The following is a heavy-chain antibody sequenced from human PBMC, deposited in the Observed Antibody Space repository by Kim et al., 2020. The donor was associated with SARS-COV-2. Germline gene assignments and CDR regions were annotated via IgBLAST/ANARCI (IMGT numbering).Heavy chain of an antibody. V-gene: IGHV3-23*01. CDR3: SKKVKSAWRAFDY. D-gene: IGHD3-10*01. J-gene: IGHJ4*02. Sequence: YADPVKGRFTISRDNSKNTLYLQMNSLRAEDTAVYYCSKKVKSAWRAFDYWGQGSLVTVSS.